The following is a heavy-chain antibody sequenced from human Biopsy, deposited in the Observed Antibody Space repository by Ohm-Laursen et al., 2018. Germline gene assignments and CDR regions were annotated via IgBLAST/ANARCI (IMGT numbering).Heavy chain of an antibody. J-gene: IGHJ5*02. D-gene: IGHD3-3*01. CDR3: ARTPRDSFWSGSYKRGLWFDP. CDR1: GGSITSRTHY. CDR2: VYYSGTT. V-gene: IGHV4-39*07. Sequence: SETLSLTCTLSGGSITSRTHYWGWIRQTPGKGLEWIGTVYYSGTTYDNPSLKNRVIISVDTSKNQFSLQVNSVTAADTAVYYCARTPRDSFWSGSYKRGLWFDPWGQGTLVIVSS.